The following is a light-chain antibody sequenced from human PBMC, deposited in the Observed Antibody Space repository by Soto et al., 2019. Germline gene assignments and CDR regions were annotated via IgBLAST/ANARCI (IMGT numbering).Light chain of an antibody. CDR2: GAS. CDR3: QQYTNWPQT. J-gene: IGKJ1*01. V-gene: IGKV3-15*01. CDR1: QSVSSN. Sequence: EIVMTQSPATLSVSPGERATLSCRASQSVSSNLAWYQQKPGQAPRLLIYGASTRATGIPARFSGSGSGTEFNLTISSLQSEDFAVYYCQQYTNWPQTFGQGTKVEIK.